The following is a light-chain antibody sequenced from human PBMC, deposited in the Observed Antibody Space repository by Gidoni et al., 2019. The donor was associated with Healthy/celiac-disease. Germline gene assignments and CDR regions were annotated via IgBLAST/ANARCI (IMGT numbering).Light chain of an antibody. V-gene: IGKV4-1*01. CDR2: WAS. CDR1: QSVLYSSNNKNY. CDR3: QQNYSTLLT. J-gene: IGKJ4*01. Sequence: DIVMTQSPDSLAASLGERATINCKSSQSVLYSSNNKNYLAWYQQKPGQPPKLLIYWASTRESGVPDRFSGSGSGTDFTLTISSLQAEDVAVYYCQQNYSTLLTFGGGTKVEIK.